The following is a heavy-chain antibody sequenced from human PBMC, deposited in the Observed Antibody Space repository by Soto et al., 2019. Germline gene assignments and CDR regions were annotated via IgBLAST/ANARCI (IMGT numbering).Heavy chain of an antibody. CDR1: GFTFDDYA. Sequence: GGSLRLSCTASGFTFDDYAMSWFRQAPGKGLEWVGFIRSKAYGGTTEYAASVKGRFTISRDDSKSMAYLQMNSLKTEDTAVYYCTRDYYDSSGISYGMDVWGQGTTVTVSS. J-gene: IGHJ6*02. CDR2: IRSKAYGGTT. V-gene: IGHV3-49*03. CDR3: TRDYYDSSGISYGMDV. D-gene: IGHD3-22*01.